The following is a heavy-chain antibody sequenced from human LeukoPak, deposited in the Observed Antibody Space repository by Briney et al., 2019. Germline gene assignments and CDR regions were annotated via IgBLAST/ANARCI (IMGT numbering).Heavy chain of an antibody. CDR3: ARLRGGYDSADY. CDR1: GYKFTDYS. V-gene: IGHV1-2*02. D-gene: IGHD5-12*01. Sequence: ASVKVSCKASGYKFTDYSMHWVRQAPGRGPEWVGWIHPESGGTNSAPEFQGRVTMTRDTSISTVYMELSRLGSDDTAVYYCARLRGGYDSADYWGQGTLVTVSS. J-gene: IGHJ4*02. CDR2: IHPESGGT.